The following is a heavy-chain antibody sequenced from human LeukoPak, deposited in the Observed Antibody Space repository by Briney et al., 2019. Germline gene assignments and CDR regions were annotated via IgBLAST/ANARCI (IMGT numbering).Heavy chain of an antibody. CDR1: GGTFSSYA. Sequence: GASVKVSCKASGGTFSSYAISWVRQAPGQGLEWMGGIIPIFGTANYAQKFQGRVTMTRDMSTSTVYMELSSLRSEDTAVYYCARDKVDAFDIWGQGTMVTVSS. J-gene: IGHJ3*02. CDR3: ARDKVDAFDI. CDR2: IIPIFGTA. V-gene: IGHV1-69*05.